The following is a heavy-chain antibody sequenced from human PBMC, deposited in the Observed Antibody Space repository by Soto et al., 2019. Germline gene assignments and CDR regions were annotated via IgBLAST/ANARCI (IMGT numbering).Heavy chain of an antibody. CDR3: ARYPYTSYCSDGSCSYDAFDI. Sequence: ASVKVSCKASGGTFSSYAISWVRQAPGQGLEWMGWMNPNSGNTAFAEKFQGRVTMTRDTPISTAYMELSGLTSEDTAVYYCARYPYTSYCSDGSCSYDAFDIWGQGTVVTGSS. D-gene: IGHD2-15*01. J-gene: IGHJ3*02. CDR2: MNPNSGNT. V-gene: IGHV1-8*02. CDR1: GGTFSSYA.